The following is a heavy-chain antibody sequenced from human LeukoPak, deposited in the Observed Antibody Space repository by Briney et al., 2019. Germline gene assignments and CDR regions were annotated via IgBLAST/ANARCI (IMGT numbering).Heavy chain of an antibody. V-gene: IGHV1-18*01. D-gene: IGHD6-13*01. CDR3: AGIAAAGSMFDP. J-gene: IGHJ5*02. CDR1: GGTFSSYT. Sequence: ASVKVSCKASGGTFSSYTVTWVRQAPGQGLEWMGGISAYNGNTNYAQKLQGRVTMTTDTSTSTAYMELRSLRSDDTAVYYCAGIAAAGSMFDPWGQGTLVTVSS. CDR2: ISAYNGNT.